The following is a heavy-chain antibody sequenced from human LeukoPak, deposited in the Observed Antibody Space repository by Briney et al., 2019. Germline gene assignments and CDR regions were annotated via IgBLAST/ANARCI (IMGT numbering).Heavy chain of an antibody. Sequence: PSETLSLTCTVSGGSISSHYWSWIRQPPGKGLEWIGYFYSGSTNYNPSLNSRVTISADTSKIQFSLQLTSVTAADTAVYYCARGQRWLQYDLDYWGQGTLVTVSS. J-gene: IGHJ4*02. D-gene: IGHD5-24*01. V-gene: IGHV4-59*11. CDR2: FYSGST. CDR3: ARGQRWLQYDLDY. CDR1: GGSISSHY.